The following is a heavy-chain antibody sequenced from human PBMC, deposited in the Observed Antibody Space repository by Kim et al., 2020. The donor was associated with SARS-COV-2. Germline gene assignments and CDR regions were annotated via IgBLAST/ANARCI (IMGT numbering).Heavy chain of an antibody. D-gene: IGHD2-21*01. CDR1: GFTFSTYD. J-gene: IGHJ6*02. CDR2: IWIAGDT. CDR3: LRDPSVWGMDV. V-gene: IGHV3-13*01. Sequence: GGSLRLSCVASGFTFSTYDMQWVRQATGKGLEWVSAIWIAGDTHYADSVKGRFIISSENVKNSMYLQMNDLGAGDTAVYYCLRDPSVWGMDVWGQGTTVT.